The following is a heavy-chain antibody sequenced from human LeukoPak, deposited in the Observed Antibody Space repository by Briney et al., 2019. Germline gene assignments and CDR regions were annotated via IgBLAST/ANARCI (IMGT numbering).Heavy chain of an antibody. CDR1: GGSISSGGYY. CDR2: IYYSGST. V-gene: IGHV4-31*03. J-gene: IGHJ6*02. CDR3: ARYCSGGSRPGPNYGMDV. Sequence: SQTLSLTCTVSGGSISSGGYYWSWIRQHPGKGLEWIGYIYYSGSTYYNPSLKSRVTISVDTSKNQFSLKLSSVTAADTAVYYCARYCSGGSRPGPNYGMDVRGQGTTVTVSS. D-gene: IGHD2-15*01.